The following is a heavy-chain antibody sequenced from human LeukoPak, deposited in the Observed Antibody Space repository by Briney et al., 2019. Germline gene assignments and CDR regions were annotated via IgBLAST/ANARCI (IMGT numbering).Heavy chain of an antibody. CDR1: GYTFATYG. Sequence: ASVKVSCKASGYTFATYGISWMRQAPGQGLEWMGWISTYNGNTNYAQKFQGRVTMTTDTSTSTAYMELRSLRSDDTAVYYCAREVHYDLLTGIYYYYMDVWGKGTTVTVSS. D-gene: IGHD3-9*01. CDR2: ISTYNGNT. V-gene: IGHV1-18*01. J-gene: IGHJ6*03. CDR3: AREVHYDLLTGIYYYYMDV.